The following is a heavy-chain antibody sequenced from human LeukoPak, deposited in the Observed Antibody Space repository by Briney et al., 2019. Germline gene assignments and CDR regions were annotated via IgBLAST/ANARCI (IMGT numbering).Heavy chain of an antibody. V-gene: IGHV1-8*01. Sequence: GSVTVSCKASGYTFSSYDINWVRQAPGQGLEWMGWMNPNSGNTDYAQKFQGRVTMTRNTSISTAYMELSSLRSDDTAVYYCARVNSGTVLGYWGQGTLVTVSS. J-gene: IGHJ4*02. CDR2: MNPNSGNT. CDR3: ARVNSGTVLGY. D-gene: IGHD1-26*01. CDR1: GYTFSSYD.